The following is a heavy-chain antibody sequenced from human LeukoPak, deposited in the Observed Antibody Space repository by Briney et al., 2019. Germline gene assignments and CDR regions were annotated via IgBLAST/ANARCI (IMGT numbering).Heavy chain of an antibody. CDR1: GYTFTGYY. D-gene: IGHD2-2*02. V-gene: IGHV1-2*02. Sequence: GASVKVSCKASGYTFTGYYMHWVRQAPGQGLEWMGWINPNSGGTNYAQNFQGRVTMTRDTSISTAYMELSRLRSDDTAVYYCARELVPAAIRREFDYWGQGTLVTVSS. CDR2: INPNSGGT. CDR3: ARELVPAAIRREFDY. J-gene: IGHJ4*02.